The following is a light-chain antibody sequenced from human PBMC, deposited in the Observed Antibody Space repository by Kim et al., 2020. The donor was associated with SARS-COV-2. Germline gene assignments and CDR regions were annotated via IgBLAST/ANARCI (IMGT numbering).Light chain of an antibody. CDR1: STNIGNND. CDR2: DNN. V-gene: IGLV1-51*01. J-gene: IGLJ3*02. Sequence: GQKVTISSSGSSTNIGNNDVSWYQQLPGTAPKLLIYDNNKRPSGIPDRFSGSKSGTSATLGITGLQTGDEADYYCGTWDSSLSGLVFGGGTQLTVL. CDR3: GTWDSSLSGLV.